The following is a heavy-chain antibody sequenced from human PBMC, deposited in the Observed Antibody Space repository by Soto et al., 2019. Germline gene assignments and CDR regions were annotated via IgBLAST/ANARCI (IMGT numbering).Heavy chain of an antibody. Sequence: EVLLVESGGGLVKPGGSLRLSCVASGFSFSTSIMHWVRQAPGKGLEWIATISSTSSNVYYAGSVKGRVSTSRDNPKNSLFLQMNSLRADDMAVYYCARGIASTSLVTFDVWGQGTMVTVS. CDR2: ISSTSSNV. J-gene: IGHJ3*01. D-gene: IGHD1-1*01. CDR1: GFSFSTSI. CDR3: ARGIASTSLVTFDV. V-gene: IGHV3-21*02.